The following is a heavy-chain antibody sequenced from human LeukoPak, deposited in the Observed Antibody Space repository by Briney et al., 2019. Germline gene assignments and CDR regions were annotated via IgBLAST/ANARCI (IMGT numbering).Heavy chain of an antibody. J-gene: IGHJ4*02. D-gene: IGHD6-6*01. CDR3: ARDPGPQQAAPLDY. Sequence: PGGSLRLSCAASGFTYSRYSMNWVRQAPGKGLEWVSYISSSSSTIYYADSVKGRFTISRDNSKNTLYLQMNSLRAEDTAVYYCARDPGPQQAAPLDYWGQGTLVTVSS. CDR1: GFTYSRYS. CDR2: ISSSSSTI. V-gene: IGHV3-48*01.